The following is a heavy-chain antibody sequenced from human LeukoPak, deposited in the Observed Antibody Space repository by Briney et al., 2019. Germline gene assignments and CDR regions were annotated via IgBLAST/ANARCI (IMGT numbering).Heavy chain of an antibody. D-gene: IGHD3-9*01. CDR1: GYTFTGYY. CDR2: ISPNSGGT. CDR3: ASSSYDILTGYQRGTFDY. Sequence: ASVKVSCKASGYTFTGYYMHWVRQAPGQGLEWMGWISPNSGGTNYAQKFQGRVTMTRDTSISTAYMELSRLRSDDTAVYYCASSSYDILTGYQRGTFDYWGQGTLVTVSS. V-gene: IGHV1-2*02. J-gene: IGHJ4*02.